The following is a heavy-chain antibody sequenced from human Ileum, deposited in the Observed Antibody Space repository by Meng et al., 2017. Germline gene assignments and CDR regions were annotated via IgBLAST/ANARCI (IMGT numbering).Heavy chain of an antibody. Sequence: QLQKPGPGRVKPSHTLSRTCAVSGGSVSSNIAAWNWIRQSPLRGLEWLGRTYYRSKWYSEYAVSVKSRISITPDTSKNQFSLQMNSVTPEDTAVYYCASGSGSLDYWGPGTLVTVSS. CDR3: ASGSGSLDY. D-gene: IGHD3-3*01. CDR2: TYYRSKWYS. J-gene: IGHJ4*02. V-gene: IGHV6-1*01. CDR1: GGSVSSNIAA.